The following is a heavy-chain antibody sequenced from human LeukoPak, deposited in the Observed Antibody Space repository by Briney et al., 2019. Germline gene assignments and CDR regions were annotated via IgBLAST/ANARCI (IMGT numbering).Heavy chain of an antibody. J-gene: IGHJ4*02. CDR1: GGSISSGDYY. V-gene: IGHV4-30-4*01. CDR2: IYYSGST. Sequence: SETLSLTCTVSGGSISSGDYYWSWIRQPPGKGLEWIGYIYYSGSTYYNPSLKSRVTISVDTSKNQFSLQLNSVTPEDTAVYYCARGGGATGGAGGLDYWGQGTLVTVSS. D-gene: IGHD1-26*01. CDR3: ARGGGATGGAGGLDY.